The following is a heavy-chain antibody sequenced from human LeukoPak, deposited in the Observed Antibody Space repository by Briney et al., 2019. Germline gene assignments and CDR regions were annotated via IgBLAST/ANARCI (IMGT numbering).Heavy chain of an antibody. CDR1: GGSFSGYY. Sequence: SETLSLTCAVYGGSFSGYYWSWIRQPPGKGLEWIGEINHSGSTNYNPSLKSRVTISVGTSKNQFSLKLSSVTAADTAVYYCASRGYCSSTSCPYYYYGMDVWGQGTTVTVSS. J-gene: IGHJ6*02. CDR2: INHSGST. D-gene: IGHD2-2*01. CDR3: ASRGYCSSTSCPYYYYGMDV. V-gene: IGHV4-34*01.